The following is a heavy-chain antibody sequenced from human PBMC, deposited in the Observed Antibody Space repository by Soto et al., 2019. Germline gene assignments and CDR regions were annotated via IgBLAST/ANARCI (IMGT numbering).Heavy chain of an antibody. CDR1: GFPFSSYW. J-gene: IGHJ6*02. Sequence: GGSLRLSCAASGFPFSSYWMSWVRQAPGKGLEWVSSISSSSSYIYYADSVKGRFTISRDNAKNSLYLQMDSLRAEDTGVYYCARDNRYYGMNLWGQGTTVTSP. V-gene: IGHV3-21*01. CDR3: ARDNRYYGMNL. CDR2: ISSSSSYI.